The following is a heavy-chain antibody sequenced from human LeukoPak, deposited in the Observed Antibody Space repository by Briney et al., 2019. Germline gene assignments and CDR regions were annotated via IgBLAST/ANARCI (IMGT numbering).Heavy chain of an antibody. CDR2: VDVHGQGT. J-gene: IGHJ5*02. Sequence: PGGSLRLSCAASGFTFNSYWMHWVRQAPGKGPVWVSRVDVHGQGTAYADSVKGRFTISRDNAKNTLSLQMNSLSAEDTAVYYCARSNYDSTTFYYHLDLWGQGTLVTVSS. D-gene: IGHD2/OR15-2a*01. CDR1: GFTFNSYW. V-gene: IGHV3-74*01. CDR3: ARSNYDSTTFYYHLDL.